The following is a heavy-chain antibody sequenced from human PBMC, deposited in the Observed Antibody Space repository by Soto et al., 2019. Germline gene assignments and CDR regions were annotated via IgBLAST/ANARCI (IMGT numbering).Heavy chain of an antibody. D-gene: IGHD2-21*01. CDR3: ERKSSSDLGGPDFFEY. Sequence: EVELVESGGGLVEPGGSLRLSCAASGFSFSTSDMTLVRQAPGKGLEYVSSINYSGRYMFYAGPLKGRFTISRDNAKNSLDLKMPSLRPDDPAVYYWERKSSSDLGGPDFFEYWGQGTLVAVPA. CDR1: GFSFSTSD. CDR2: INYSGRYM. V-gene: IGHV3-21*06. J-gene: IGHJ4*02.